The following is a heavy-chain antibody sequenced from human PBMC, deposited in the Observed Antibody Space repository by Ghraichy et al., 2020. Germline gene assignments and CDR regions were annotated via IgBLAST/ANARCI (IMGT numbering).Heavy chain of an antibody. CDR1: GASISSSSYY. CDR2: IYYSGST. V-gene: IGHV4-39*01. Sequence: SETLSLTCTVSGASISSSSYYCGLIRQPPGKRLEWIGSIYYSGSTYYNPSLKSRVTIAGDTSKNQFSLKLSSVSAADTAVYHCARHDYGVTWWYFDLWGRGTLVTVSS. CDR3: ARHDYGVTWWYFDL. D-gene: IGHD4-17*01. J-gene: IGHJ2*01.